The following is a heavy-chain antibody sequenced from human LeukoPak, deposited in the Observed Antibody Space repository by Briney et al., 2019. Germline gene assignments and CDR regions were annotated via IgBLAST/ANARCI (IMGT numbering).Heavy chain of an antibody. Sequence: PGESLRISCKGSGYSFTSYWISWVRQMHGKGLEWMGRIDPSDSYTNYSPSFQGHVTISADKSISTAYLQWSSLKASDTAMYYCARPGGTIRKIDDAFDIWGQGTMVTVSS. CDR3: ARPGGTIRKIDDAFDI. J-gene: IGHJ3*02. D-gene: IGHD3-3*02. V-gene: IGHV5-10-1*01. CDR2: IDPSDSYT. CDR1: GYSFTSYW.